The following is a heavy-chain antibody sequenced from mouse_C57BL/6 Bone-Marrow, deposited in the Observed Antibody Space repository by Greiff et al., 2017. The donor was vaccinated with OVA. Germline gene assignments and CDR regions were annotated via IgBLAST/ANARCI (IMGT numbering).Heavy chain of an antibody. Sequence: QVQLKQPGAELVRPGSSVKLSCKASGYTFTSYWMDWVKQRPGQGLEWIGNIYPSDSETHYNQKFKDKATLTVDKSSSTAYMQLSSLTSEDSAVYYCAREGDYDKDWYLDVWGTGTTVTVSS. V-gene: IGHV1-61*01. D-gene: IGHD2-4*01. CDR3: AREGDYDKDWYLDV. CDR1: GYTFTSYW. CDR2: IYPSDSET. J-gene: IGHJ1*03.